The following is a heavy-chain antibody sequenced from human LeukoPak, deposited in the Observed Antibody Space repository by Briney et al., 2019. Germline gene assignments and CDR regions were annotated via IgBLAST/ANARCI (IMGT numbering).Heavy chain of an antibody. D-gene: IGHD2-2*01. CDR1: GGSISSSSYC. V-gene: IGHV4-39*07. Sequence: SETLSLTCTVSGGSISSSSYCWGWIRQPPGKGLEWIGSIYYSGSTYYNPSLKSRVTISVDTSKNQFSLKLSSVTAADTAVYYCARALYCSSTSCNYYYMDVWGKGTTVTVSS. CDR3: ARALYCSSTSCNYYYMDV. CDR2: IYYSGST. J-gene: IGHJ6*03.